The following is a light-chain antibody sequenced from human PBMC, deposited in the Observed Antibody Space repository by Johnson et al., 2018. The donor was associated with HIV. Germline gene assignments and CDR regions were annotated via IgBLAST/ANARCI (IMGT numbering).Light chain of an antibody. J-gene: IGLJ1*01. CDR2: ENN. V-gene: IGLV1-51*02. Sequence: QSMLTQPPSVSAAPGQKVTISCSGSSSNIGNNYVSWYQQLPGTAPKLLIYENNKRPSGIPYRFSGSQSGTSATLGITGLQTGDEADYYCGTWDTSLRAVFGTGTKVTVL. CDR3: GTWDTSLRAV. CDR1: SSNIGNNY.